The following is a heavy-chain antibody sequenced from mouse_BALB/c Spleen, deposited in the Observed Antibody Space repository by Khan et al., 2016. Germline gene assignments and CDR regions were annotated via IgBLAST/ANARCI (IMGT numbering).Heavy chain of an antibody. J-gene: IGHJ3*01. CDR3: ARGAA. V-gene: IGHV1-9*01. CDR1: GYTFSRYW. Sequence: QVQLQQSGAELMKPGASVKISCKASGYTFSRYWIEWIKERPGHGLEWIGEILPGTDSTNYKDKFKGKAAFTAESSSSTAYIQLNSLTSEDSAVYYCARGAAWGQGTLVTVSA. CDR2: ILPGTDST.